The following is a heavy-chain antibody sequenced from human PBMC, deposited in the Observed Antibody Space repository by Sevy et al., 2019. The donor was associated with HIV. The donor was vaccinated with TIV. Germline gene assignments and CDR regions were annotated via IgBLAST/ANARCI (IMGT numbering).Heavy chain of an antibody. CDR3: ATTKDYYENSGDPFDY. D-gene: IGHD3-22*01. Sequence: ASVKVSCKVSGYTLTKLSMHWVRQAPGKGLEWMGTFDPEDGETIYAQKFQGRVTMTEDTSTETAYMEVSSLRSEDTAVYYCATTKDYYENSGDPFDYWGQGTLVTVSS. V-gene: IGHV1-24*01. J-gene: IGHJ4*02. CDR2: FDPEDGET. CDR1: GYTLTKLS.